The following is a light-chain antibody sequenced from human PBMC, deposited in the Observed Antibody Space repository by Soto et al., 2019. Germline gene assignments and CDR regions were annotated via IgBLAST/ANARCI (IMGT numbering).Light chain of an antibody. V-gene: IGKV3-15*01. CDR2: GAS. CDR1: QSVSSN. Sequence: EIVMTQSPATLSVSPGEGATLSCRASQSVSSNLAWYQQKPGQAPRLLMYGASTRSTGIPARFSGSGSGTEFTLTISSLQSEDFAVYHCQQYNNWPITFGQGTRLDMK. CDR3: QQYNNWPIT. J-gene: IGKJ5*01.